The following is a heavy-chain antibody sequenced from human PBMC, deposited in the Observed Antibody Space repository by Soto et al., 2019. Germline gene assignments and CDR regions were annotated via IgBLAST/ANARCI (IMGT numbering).Heavy chain of an antibody. J-gene: IGHJ3*01. CDR1: GYSFITYY. CDR3: ATYCSGSNCPRPWN. Sequence: QVQLVQSGAEVKKPGASVKVSCKACGYSFITYYLHWVRQAPGQGLEWMAIINPSGGSTTYAQKFRGRVALTRDTSTSTVYLELSSLKSDDTAVYYCATYCSGSNCPRPWNWGQGTLVTVSS. D-gene: IGHD2-15*01. V-gene: IGHV1-46*03. CDR2: INPSGGST.